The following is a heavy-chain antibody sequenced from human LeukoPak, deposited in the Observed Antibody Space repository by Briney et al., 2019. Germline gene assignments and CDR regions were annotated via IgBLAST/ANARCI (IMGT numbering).Heavy chain of an antibody. V-gene: IGHV1-18*01. Sequence: ASVKVSCKASGYTFTSYGISWVRQAPGQGLEWMGWISAYNGNTNYAQKLQGGVTMTTDTSTSTAYMELRSLRSDDTAVYYCARTDGIVVVNYYYYGMDVWGQGTTVTVSS. CDR2: ISAYNGNT. CDR3: ARTDGIVVVNYYYYGMDV. D-gene: IGHD2-2*01. J-gene: IGHJ6*02. CDR1: GYTFTSYG.